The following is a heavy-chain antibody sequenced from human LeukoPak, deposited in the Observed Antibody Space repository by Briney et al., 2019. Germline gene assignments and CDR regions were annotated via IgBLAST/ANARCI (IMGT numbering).Heavy chain of an antibody. D-gene: IGHD2-2*02. V-gene: IGHV3-21*01. CDR1: GFTFGSYS. CDR3: ARALLVVPAAISDAFDI. CDR2: ISSSSSYI. Sequence: PGGSLRLSCAASGFTFGSYSMNWVRQAPGKGLEWVSSISSSSSYIYYADSVKGRFTISRDNAKNSLYLQMNSLRAEDTAVYYCARALLVVPAAISDAFDIWGQGTMVTVSS. J-gene: IGHJ3*02.